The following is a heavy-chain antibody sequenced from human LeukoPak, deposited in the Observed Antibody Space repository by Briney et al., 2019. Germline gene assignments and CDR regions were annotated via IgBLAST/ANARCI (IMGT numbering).Heavy chain of an antibody. V-gene: IGHV3-21*01. J-gene: IGHJ4*02. CDR3: ARGRPGYFDY. CDR2: ISSSSSYI. Sequence: GGSLRLSCAASGFTFSSYSMNWVRQAPGKGLEWVSSISSSSSYIYYADSVKGRFTISRDNAKNSLYLQMNSLRGEDTAVYYCARGRPGYFDYWGQGTLVTVSS. CDR1: GFTFSSYS. D-gene: IGHD3-10*01.